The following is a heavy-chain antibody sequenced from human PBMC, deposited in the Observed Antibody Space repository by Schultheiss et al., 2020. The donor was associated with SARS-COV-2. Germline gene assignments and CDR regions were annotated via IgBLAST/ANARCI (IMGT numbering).Heavy chain of an antibody. Sequence: GESLKISCAASGFTFSSYAMSWVRQAPGKGLEWVSAISGSGGSTYYADSVKGRFTISRDNSKNTLYLQMNSLRAEDTAVYYCARGYSSSSAYYYYYMDVWGKGTTVTVSS. CDR2: ISGSGGST. CDR1: GFTFSSYA. CDR3: ARGYSSSSAYYYYYMDV. J-gene: IGHJ6*03. V-gene: IGHV3-23*01. D-gene: IGHD6-6*01.